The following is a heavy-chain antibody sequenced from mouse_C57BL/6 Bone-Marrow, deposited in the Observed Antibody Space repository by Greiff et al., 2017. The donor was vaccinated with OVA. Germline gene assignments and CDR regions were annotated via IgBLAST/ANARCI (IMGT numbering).Heavy chain of an antibody. V-gene: IGHV1-81*01. CDR3: ARKIDYGAY. J-gene: IGHJ3*01. CDR1: GYTFTRSG. D-gene: IGHD1-1*02. Sequence: VKLQESGAELARPGASVKLSCKASGYTFTRSGISWVKQSTGQGLEWIGEIYPRSGNTYYTEKFRGKATLTADKSSSTAYMELRSRTSEDSAVYFCARKIDYGAYWGQGTLVTVSA. CDR2: IYPRSGNT.